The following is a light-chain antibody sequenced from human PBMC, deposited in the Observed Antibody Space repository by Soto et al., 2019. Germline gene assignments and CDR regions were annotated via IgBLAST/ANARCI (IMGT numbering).Light chain of an antibody. V-gene: IGLV1-40*01. CDR1: RSNLGAGYD. CDR3: QSYYNSLTGVWV. Sequence: QSVLTQPPSVSGAPGQGVTISCTGTRSNLGAGYDVHWYQQFPGAAPKLLIYANNKRPSGVLDRFSGSKSGTSASLAITGLQAEDEADYYCQSYYNSLTGVWVFGEGNQLTVL. CDR2: ANN. J-gene: IGLJ3*02.